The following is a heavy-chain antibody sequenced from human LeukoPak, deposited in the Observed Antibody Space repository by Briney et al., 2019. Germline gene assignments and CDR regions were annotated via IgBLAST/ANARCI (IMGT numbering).Heavy chain of an antibody. CDR1: GYTFTSYG. D-gene: IGHD2-2*01. V-gene: IGHV1-18*01. CDR3: ARDEVSCSSTSCYGFLDY. CDR2: ISAYNGDT. Sequence: ASVKVSCKASGYTFTSYGINWVRQAPGQGLEWMGWISAYNGDTNYAQRLQGRVTMTTDTSTSTAYMELRSLRSDDTAVYYCARDEVSCSSTSCYGFLDYWGQGTLVTVSS. J-gene: IGHJ4*02.